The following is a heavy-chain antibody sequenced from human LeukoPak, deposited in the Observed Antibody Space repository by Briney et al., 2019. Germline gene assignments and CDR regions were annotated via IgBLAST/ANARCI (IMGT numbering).Heavy chain of an antibody. CDR2: ISSNGAST. CDR1: GFTFSSYA. CDR3: AKRGSVGTLGHFDY. V-gene: IGHV3-23*01. D-gene: IGHD6-13*01. J-gene: IGHJ4*02. Sequence: GGSLRLSCAASGFTFSSYAMSWVRQAPGKGLEWVSGISSNGASTYYVDSVKGRFTISRDNSKNTLFLQMNSLRAEDTAVYYCAKRGSVGTLGHFDYWGQGALVTVSS.